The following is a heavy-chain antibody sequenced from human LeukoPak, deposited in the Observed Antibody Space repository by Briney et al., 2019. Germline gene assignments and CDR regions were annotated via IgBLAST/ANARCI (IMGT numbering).Heavy chain of an antibody. Sequence: GEALRLSCEVSVFPFINAWIRWGRQAPGKVLECVGRMKRKTGGGTTAYAEQVKGRFTISRDDSKSTLYMQMSSLKTEDTAVYYCMRELFRNPATYLLVYWGQGTLVTVSS. CDR1: VFPFINAW. D-gene: IGHD1-26*01. CDR3: MRELFRNPATYLLVY. J-gene: IGHJ4*02. CDR2: MKRKTGGGTT. V-gene: IGHV3-15*01.